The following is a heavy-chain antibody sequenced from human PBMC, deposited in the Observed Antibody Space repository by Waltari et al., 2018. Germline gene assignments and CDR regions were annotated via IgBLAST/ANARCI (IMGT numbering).Heavy chain of an antibody. D-gene: IGHD6-13*01. CDR3: ARWQIAAAGTWWFDP. J-gene: IGHJ5*02. Sequence: QVQLQESGPGLVKPSETLSLTCTVSGGSISSHYWSWIRQPPGKGLEWIGYIYYSGSTNNNPSLKSRVTISVDTSKNQFSLKLSSVTAADTAVYYCARWQIAAAGTWWFDPWGQGTLVTVSS. CDR1: GGSISSHY. V-gene: IGHV4-59*11. CDR2: IYYSGST.